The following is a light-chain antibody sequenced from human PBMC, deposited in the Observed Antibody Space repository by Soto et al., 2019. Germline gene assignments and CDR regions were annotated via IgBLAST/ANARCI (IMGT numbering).Light chain of an antibody. Sequence: EIVLTQSPVTLSLSPGERATLSCRASQSVNNYLAWYQQKPGQAPRLLIYDAFNRATGIPARFSGSGSGTDFTLTISSLEPEDFAVYYCQQRSNWPPVLTFGGGTKVEI. CDR2: DAF. J-gene: IGKJ4*01. CDR3: QQRSNWPPVLT. V-gene: IGKV3-11*01. CDR1: QSVNNY.